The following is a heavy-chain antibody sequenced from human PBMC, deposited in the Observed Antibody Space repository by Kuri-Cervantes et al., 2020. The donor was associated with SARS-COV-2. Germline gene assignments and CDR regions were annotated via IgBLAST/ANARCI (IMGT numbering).Heavy chain of an antibody. J-gene: IGHJ4*02. CDR2: IFPGDSDT. D-gene: IGHD1-26*01. CDR3: ARHLGWELPSDY. V-gene: IGHV5-51*01. CDR1: GYSFISYW. Sequence: GGSLRLSCKGSGYSFISYWIGWVRQMPGKGLEWMGIIFPGDSDTTYSPSFQGQVTISADKSISTAYLQWSSLKASDTAMYYYARHLGWELPSDYWGQGTLVTVSS.